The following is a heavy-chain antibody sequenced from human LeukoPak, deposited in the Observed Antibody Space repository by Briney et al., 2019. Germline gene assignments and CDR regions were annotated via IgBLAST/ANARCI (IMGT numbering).Heavy chain of an antibody. V-gene: IGHV3-21*01. CDR1: GFTFSSFS. Sequence: PGGSLRLSCVASGFTFSSFSMNWVRQAPGKGLEWVSSISSSSRYIYYADSLKGRFTISRDNAKNSLYLQMNGLRAEDTAVHYCARDSYGDYSFDYWGQGILVTVSS. CDR2: ISSSSRYI. D-gene: IGHD4-17*01. CDR3: ARDSYGDYSFDY. J-gene: IGHJ4*02.